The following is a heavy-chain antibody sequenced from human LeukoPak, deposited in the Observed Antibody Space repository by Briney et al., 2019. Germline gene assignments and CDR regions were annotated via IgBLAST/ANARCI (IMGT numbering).Heavy chain of an antibody. CDR3: ARVRIVGALVDY. V-gene: IGHV1-2*02. J-gene: IGHJ4*02. CDR2: INPNSGGT. D-gene: IGHD1-26*01. Sequence: EASVKVSCKASGYTFTGYYMHWVRQAPGQGLGWMGWINPNSGGTNYAQKFQGRVTMTRDTSISTAYMELSRLRSDDTAVYYCARVRIVGALVDYWGQGTLVTVSS. CDR1: GYTFTGYY.